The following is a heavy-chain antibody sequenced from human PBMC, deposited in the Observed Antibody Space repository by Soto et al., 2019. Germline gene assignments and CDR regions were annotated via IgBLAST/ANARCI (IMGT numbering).Heavy chain of an antibody. CDR2: INPSGGST. V-gene: IGHV1-46*01. CDR3: ARGGTFAYDTSGYYVY. J-gene: IGHJ4*02. D-gene: IGHD3-22*01. CDR1: GYTFTSYY. Sequence: GASVKVSCKASGYTFTSYYMHWVRQAPGQGLEWVGIINPSGGSTSYAQKFQGRVTMTSDTSISTAYMELSSLRSDDTAVYYCARGGTFAYDTSGYYVYWGQGTLVTVSS.